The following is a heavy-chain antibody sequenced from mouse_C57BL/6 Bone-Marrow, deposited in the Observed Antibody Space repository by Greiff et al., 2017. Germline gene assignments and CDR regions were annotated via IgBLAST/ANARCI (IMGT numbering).Heavy chain of an antibody. CDR1: GYSITSDY. CDR3: ARNWDGGDDFDY. Sequence: EVQLQQSGPGLAKPSQTLSLTCSVTGYSITSDYWNWIRTFPGNKLEYMGYISYSGSTYYNPSLKSRISITRDTSKNQYYLQLNSVTTEDTATYYCARNWDGGDDFDYWGQGTTLTVSS. V-gene: IGHV3-8*01. CDR2: ISYSGST. D-gene: IGHD4-1*01. J-gene: IGHJ2*01.